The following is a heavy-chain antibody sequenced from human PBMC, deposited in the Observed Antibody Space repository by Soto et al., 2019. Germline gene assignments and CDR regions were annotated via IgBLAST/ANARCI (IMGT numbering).Heavy chain of an antibody. Sequence: GGSLRLSCAASGFSFSSSAMSWVRQAPGKGPEWVSAISESGDNTFYADSVKGRFTISRENSNNALYLQMDTLRAEDAALYFCAKGGYTYGLDPWGQGTLVTVSS. D-gene: IGHD5-18*01. CDR2: ISESGDNT. CDR3: AKGGYTYGLDP. J-gene: IGHJ5*02. V-gene: IGHV3-23*01. CDR1: GFSFSSSA.